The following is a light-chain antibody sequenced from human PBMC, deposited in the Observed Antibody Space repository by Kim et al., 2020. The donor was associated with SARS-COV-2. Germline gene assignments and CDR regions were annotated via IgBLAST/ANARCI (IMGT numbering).Light chain of an antibody. Sequence: PGERATLSCRASQSVSSYLAWYQQKPGQAPRLLIYDASNRATGIPARFSGSGSGTDFTLTISSLEPEDFAVYYCQQRSNWPTFGQGTRLEIK. J-gene: IGKJ5*01. V-gene: IGKV3-11*01. CDR3: QQRSNWPT. CDR1: QSVSSY. CDR2: DAS.